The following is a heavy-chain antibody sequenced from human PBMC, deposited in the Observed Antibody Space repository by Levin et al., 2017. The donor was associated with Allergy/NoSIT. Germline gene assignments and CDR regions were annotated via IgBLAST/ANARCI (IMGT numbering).Heavy chain of an antibody. V-gene: IGHV1-8*01. CDR2: MNPNSGNT. J-gene: IGHJ2*01. Sequence: ASVKVSCKASGYTFTSYDINWVRQATGQGLEWMGWMNPNSGNTGYAQKFQGRVTMTRNTSISTAYMELSSLRSEDTAVYYCARVDDSSGYYYPRPKMNWYFDLWGRGTLVTVSS. D-gene: IGHD3-22*01. CDR3: ARVDDSSGYYYPRPKMNWYFDL. CDR1: GYTFTSYD.